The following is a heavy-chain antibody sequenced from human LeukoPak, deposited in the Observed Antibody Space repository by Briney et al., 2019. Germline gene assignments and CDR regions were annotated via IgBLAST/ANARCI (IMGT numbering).Heavy chain of an antibody. CDR2: IYHSGST. CDR1: GGSISSGGYS. Sequence: PSETLSLTCAVSGGSISSGGYSWSWIRQPPGKGLEWIGYIYHSGSTYYNPSLKSRVTISVDRSKNQFSLKLSSVTAADTAVYYCARSGWFGELYYFDYWGQGTLVTVPS. J-gene: IGHJ4*02. D-gene: IGHD3-10*01. V-gene: IGHV4-30-2*01. CDR3: ARSGWFGELYYFDY.